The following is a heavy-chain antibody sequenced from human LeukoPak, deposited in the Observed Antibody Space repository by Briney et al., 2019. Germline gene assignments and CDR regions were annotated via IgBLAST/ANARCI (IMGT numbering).Heavy chain of an antibody. D-gene: IGHD3-3*01. Sequence: PGGSLRLSCAASGFTFSSYAMSWVRQAPGKGLEWIGSIYYSGSTYYNPSLKSRVTISVDTSKNQFSLKLSSVTAADTAVYYCAGGFFVVDAFDIWGQGTMVTVSS. CDR2: IYYSGST. CDR1: GFTFSSYA. V-gene: IGHV4-38-2*01. CDR3: AGGFFVVDAFDI. J-gene: IGHJ3*02.